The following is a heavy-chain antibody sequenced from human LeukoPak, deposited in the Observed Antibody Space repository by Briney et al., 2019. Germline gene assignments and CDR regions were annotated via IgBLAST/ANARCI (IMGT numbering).Heavy chain of an antibody. CDR2: VFYNGST. V-gene: IGHV4-59*01. Sequence: PSETLSLTCTVSGGSISDYFWSWIRQPPGKGLEWVGYVFYNGSTNYNPSLKSRVTISIDTSRIRFSLRLSSVTAADTARYYCARDGVTPPSYYYYYMDVWGKGTTVTVSS. D-gene: IGHD4-23*01. J-gene: IGHJ6*03. CDR1: GGSISDYF. CDR3: ARDGVTPPSYYYYYMDV.